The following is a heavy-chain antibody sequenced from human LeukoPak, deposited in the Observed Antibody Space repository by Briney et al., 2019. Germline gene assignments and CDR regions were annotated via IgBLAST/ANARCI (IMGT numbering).Heavy chain of an antibody. CDR1: GGSFSGYY. CDR3: ARARARWLQLTYFDY. CDR2: INHSGST. V-gene: IGHV4-34*01. D-gene: IGHD5-12*01. J-gene: IGHJ4*02. Sequence: SETLSLTCAVYGGSFSGYYWSWIRQPPGKGLEWIGEINHSGSTNYNPSPKSRVTISVDTSKNQFSLKLSSVTAADTAVYYCARARARWLQLTYFDYWGQGTLVTVSS.